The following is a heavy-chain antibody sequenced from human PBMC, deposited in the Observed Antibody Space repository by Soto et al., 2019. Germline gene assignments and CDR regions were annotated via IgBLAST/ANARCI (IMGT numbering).Heavy chain of an antibody. Sequence: SETLSLTCAVSGGSISSGGYSWSWIRQPPGKGLEWIGYIYHSGSTYYNPSLKSRVTISVDRSKNQFSLKLSSVTAADTAVYYCARALFGELLPAYFDYWGQGTLVTVSS. CDR1: GGSISSGGYS. CDR2: IYHSGST. CDR3: ARALFGELLPAYFDY. V-gene: IGHV4-30-2*01. J-gene: IGHJ4*02. D-gene: IGHD3-10*01.